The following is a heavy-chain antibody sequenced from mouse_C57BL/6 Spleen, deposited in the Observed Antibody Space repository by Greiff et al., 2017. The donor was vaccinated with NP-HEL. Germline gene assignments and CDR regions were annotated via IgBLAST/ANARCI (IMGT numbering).Heavy chain of an antibody. Sequence: EVKVVESGGGLVKPGGSLKLSCAASGFTFSSYAMSWVRQTPEKRLEWVATISDGGSYTYYPDNVKGRFTISRDNAKNNLYLQMSHLKSEDTAMYYCARIYYDYDEGFAYWGQGTLVTVSA. CDR3: ARIYYDYDEGFAY. CDR2: ISDGGSYT. D-gene: IGHD2-4*01. J-gene: IGHJ3*01. CDR1: GFTFSSYA. V-gene: IGHV5-4*03.